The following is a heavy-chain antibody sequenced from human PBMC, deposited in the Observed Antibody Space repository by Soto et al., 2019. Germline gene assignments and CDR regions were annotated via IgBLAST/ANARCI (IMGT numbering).Heavy chain of an antibody. CDR3: ARGYYGSGRKYYYYGMDV. Sequence: SVKVSCKASGGTFSSYAISWVRQAPGQGLEWMGGIIPIFGTANYAQKFQGRVTITADESTSTAYMELSSLRSEDTAVYYCARGYYGSGRKYYYYGMDVWGQGTTVTVSS. D-gene: IGHD3-10*01. CDR2: IIPIFGTA. V-gene: IGHV1-69*13. CDR1: GGTFSSYA. J-gene: IGHJ6*02.